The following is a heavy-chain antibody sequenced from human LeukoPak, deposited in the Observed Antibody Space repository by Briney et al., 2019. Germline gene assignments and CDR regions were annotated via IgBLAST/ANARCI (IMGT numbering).Heavy chain of an antibody. Sequence: ASVKVSCKASGYTFTTYAMNWVRQAPGQGLEWMGWINTNTGNPTYAQGFTGRFVFSLDTSVSTAYLQISSLKAEDTAVYCCARASSVYYRDAFDIWGQGTMVTVSS. CDR1: GYTFTTYA. V-gene: IGHV7-4-1*02. CDR2: INTNTGNP. J-gene: IGHJ3*02. D-gene: IGHD3-22*01. CDR3: ARASSVYYRDAFDI.